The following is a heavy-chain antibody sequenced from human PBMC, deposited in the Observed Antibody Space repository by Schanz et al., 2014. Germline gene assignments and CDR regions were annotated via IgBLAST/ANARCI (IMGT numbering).Heavy chain of an antibody. CDR2: IDGKSTTV. Sequence: EVQLLESGGGLVQPGGSLRLSCAASGFSFSSYSMNWVRQAPGKGLEWLSYIDGKSTTVYYADSVKGGFTVSRDNARNSLYLHMNTLRAEDTAVYYCARDGERFYHNDYMDVWGKGTTVTVSS. CDR1: GFSFSSYS. CDR3: ARDGERFYHNDYMDV. V-gene: IGHV3-48*01. D-gene: IGHD3-3*02. J-gene: IGHJ6*03.